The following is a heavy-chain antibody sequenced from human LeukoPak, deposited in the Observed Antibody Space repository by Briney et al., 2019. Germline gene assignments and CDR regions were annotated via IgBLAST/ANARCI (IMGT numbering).Heavy chain of an antibody. J-gene: IGHJ4*02. D-gene: IGHD3-9*01. CDR2: INPNSGGT. CDR1: GYTFTGYY. CDR3: ARDRYYDILTGYYN. V-gene: IGHV1-2*02. Sequence: ASVKVSFKASGYTFTGYYMHWVRQAPGQGLEWMGWINPNSGGTNYAQKFQGRVTMTRDTSISTAYMELSRLRSDDTAVYYCARDRYYDILTGYYNWGQGTLVTVSS.